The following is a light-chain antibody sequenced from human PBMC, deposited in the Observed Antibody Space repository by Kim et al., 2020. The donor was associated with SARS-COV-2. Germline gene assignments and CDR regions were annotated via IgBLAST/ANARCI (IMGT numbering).Light chain of an antibody. V-gene: IGLV6-57*02. CDR3: QSYDSSNVV. Sequence: GKTVTISCTGSSGIIAINYVQWYQQRPGSAPTTVIYEDNQRPSGVPDRFSGSIDSSSNSASLTISGLKTEDEADYYCQSYDSSNVVFGGGTQLTVL. CDR2: EDN. CDR1: SGIIAINY. J-gene: IGLJ3*02.